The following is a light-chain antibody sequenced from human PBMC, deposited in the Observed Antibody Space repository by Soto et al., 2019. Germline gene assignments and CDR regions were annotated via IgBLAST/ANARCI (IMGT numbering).Light chain of an antibody. V-gene: IGKV1-5*03. CDR1: QTLGSS. CDR3: QHYDSYSIT. J-gene: IGKJ3*01. Sequence: DIQVTQSPSTLSASIGDTVTITCRASQTLGSSLAWYQHKPGRAPHLLIYKTSTLEAGVPSRFSGYGSGTEFTLAISGLQADDFATYYCQHYDSYSITFGPGTKVDL. CDR2: KTS.